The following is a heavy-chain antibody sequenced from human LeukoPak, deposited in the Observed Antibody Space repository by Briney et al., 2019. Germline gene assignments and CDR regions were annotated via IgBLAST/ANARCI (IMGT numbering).Heavy chain of an antibody. CDR2: IYSGGST. Sequence: GGSLRLSCAASGFTVSSNYMSWVRQAPGKGLEWVSVIYSGGSTYYADSVKGRFTISRDNSKNTLYLRMNSLRAEDTAVYYCARDKATSGMDVWGQGTTVTVSS. V-gene: IGHV3-53*01. CDR1: GFTVSSNY. CDR3: ARDKATSGMDV. J-gene: IGHJ6*02.